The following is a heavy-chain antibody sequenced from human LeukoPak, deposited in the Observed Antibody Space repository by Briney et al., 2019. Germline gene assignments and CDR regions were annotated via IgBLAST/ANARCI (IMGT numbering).Heavy chain of an antibody. Sequence: SETLSLTCTVSGGSISNYWWSWIRQPPGKGLEWIGYVFDSGGTNYNPSLKSRVTISVDTSKKQFSLKLSSVSAADTAVYYCARGYSSSWNYFDYWGQGTLVTVSS. J-gene: IGHJ4*02. CDR3: ARGYSSSWNYFDY. CDR2: VFDSGGT. CDR1: GGSISNYW. V-gene: IGHV4-59*01. D-gene: IGHD6-13*01.